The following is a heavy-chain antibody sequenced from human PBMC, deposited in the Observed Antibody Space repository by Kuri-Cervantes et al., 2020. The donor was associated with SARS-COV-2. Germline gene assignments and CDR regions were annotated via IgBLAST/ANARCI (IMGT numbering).Heavy chain of an antibody. CDR1: GFTFSSYA. Sequence: GESLKISCAASGFTFSSYAMHWVRQAPGKGLEWVAVISYDGSNKCYADSVKGRFTISRDNSKNTLYLQMTSLRAEDTAVYYCARGRKGSIQQLVPINWFDPWGQGTLVTVSS. CDR2: ISYDGSNK. CDR3: ARGRKGSIQQLVPINWFDP. V-gene: IGHV3-30*04. J-gene: IGHJ5*02. D-gene: IGHD6-13*01.